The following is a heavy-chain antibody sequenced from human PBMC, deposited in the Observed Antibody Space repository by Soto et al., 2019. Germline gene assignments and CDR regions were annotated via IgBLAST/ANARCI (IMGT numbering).Heavy chain of an antibody. Sequence: QVQLQESGPGLVKPSQTLSLTCTVSGGSISSGGYYWSWIRQHPGKGLEWIGYIYYSGSTYYNPSLKSRVTIAVDTSKNQFSLKLSSVTAADTAVYYCARRALDGSGRGYFDYWGQGTLVTVSS. J-gene: IGHJ4*02. D-gene: IGHD3-10*01. CDR1: GGSISSGGYY. V-gene: IGHV4-31*03. CDR2: IYYSGST. CDR3: ARRALDGSGRGYFDY.